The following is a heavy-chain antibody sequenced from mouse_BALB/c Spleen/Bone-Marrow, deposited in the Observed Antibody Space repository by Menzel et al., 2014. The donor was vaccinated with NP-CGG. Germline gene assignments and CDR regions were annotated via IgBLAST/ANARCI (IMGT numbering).Heavy chain of an antibody. CDR1: GYSFTGYF. CDR2: INPYNGDT. D-gene: IGHD1-1*01. CDR3: TRVTTDWYFDV. Sequence: VQLKESGPEPVKPGASVKISCKASGYSFTGYFMNWVMQSHGKSLEWIGRINPYNGDTFYNQKFKGKATLTVDKSSSTAHMELRSLASEDSAVYYCTRVTTDWYFDVWGAGTTVTVSS. V-gene: IGHV1-20*02. J-gene: IGHJ1*01.